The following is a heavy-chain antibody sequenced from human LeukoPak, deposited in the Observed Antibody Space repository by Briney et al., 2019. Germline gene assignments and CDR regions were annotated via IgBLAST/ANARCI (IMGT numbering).Heavy chain of an antibody. CDR2: ISGDVRST. V-gene: IGHV3-23*01. CDR3: VKRVDYSEKYYFDS. J-gene: IGHJ4*02. CDR1: GFTFSSYA. Sequence: GGSLRLSCVASGFTFSSYAMSWVRQAPGKGLEWVSAISGDVRSTFYADSVRGRFTISRGNSKNTLSLQMNSLRADDTAVYYCVKRVDYSEKYYFDSWGRGTLVTVSS. D-gene: IGHD4-11*01.